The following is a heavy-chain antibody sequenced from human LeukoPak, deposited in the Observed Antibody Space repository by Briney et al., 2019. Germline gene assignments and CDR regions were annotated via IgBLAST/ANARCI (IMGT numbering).Heavy chain of an antibody. J-gene: IGHJ4*02. CDR2: SSSSGTTT. V-gene: IGHV3-48*03. CDR3: ARYSIVGHYRSCDG. D-gene: IGHD1-26*01. Sequence: PPGGSLRLSCAASGFIFKSYEMNWVRQAPGKGLEWISYSSSSGTTTHYADSVKGRFTMSRDNAESSLYLQMNSLSVEDTAIYYCARYSIVGHYRSCDGWGQGTLVTVSS. CDR1: GFIFKSYE.